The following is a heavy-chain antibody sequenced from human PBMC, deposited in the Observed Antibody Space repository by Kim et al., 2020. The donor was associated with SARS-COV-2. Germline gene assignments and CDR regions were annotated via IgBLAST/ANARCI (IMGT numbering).Heavy chain of an antibody. Sequence: ADAVKGRFTISRDNSKNTLYLQMNSLRAEDTAVYYCAKDREYSSGDFDYWGQGTLVTVSS. D-gene: IGHD6-19*01. CDR3: AKDREYSSGDFDY. J-gene: IGHJ4*02. V-gene: IGHV3-23*03.